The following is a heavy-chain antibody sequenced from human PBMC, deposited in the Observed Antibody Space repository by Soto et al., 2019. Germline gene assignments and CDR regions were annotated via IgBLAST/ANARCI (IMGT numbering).Heavy chain of an antibody. V-gene: IGHV1-58*02. J-gene: IGHJ6*03. CDR1: GFTFTSSA. CDR3: AASGVAPFQRPAASNYYYYYYMDV. Sequence: GASVKVSCKASGFTFTSSAMQWVRQARGQRLEWIGWIVVGSGNTNYAQKFQERVTITRDMSTSTAYMELSSLRSEDTAVYYCAASGVAPFQRPAASNYYYYYYMDVWGKGTTVTVSS. CDR2: IVVGSGNT. D-gene: IGHD2-15*01.